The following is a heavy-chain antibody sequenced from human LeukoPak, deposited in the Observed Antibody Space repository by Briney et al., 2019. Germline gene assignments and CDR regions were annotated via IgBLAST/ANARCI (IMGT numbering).Heavy chain of an antibody. J-gene: IGHJ4*02. D-gene: IGHD4-23*01. CDR1: GYTFTGYY. CDR2: INPNSGGT. Sequence: ASVKVSCKASGYTFTGYYMHWVRQAPGQGLEWMGWINPNSGGTNYAQKFQGRVTMTRDTSISTAYMELSSLRSEDTAVYYCARADDYGGNEAPDYWGQGTLVTVSS. CDR3: ARADDYGGNEAPDY. V-gene: IGHV1-2*02.